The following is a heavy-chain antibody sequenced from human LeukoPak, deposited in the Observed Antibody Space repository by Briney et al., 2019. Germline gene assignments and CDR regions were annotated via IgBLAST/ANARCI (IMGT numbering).Heavy chain of an antibody. V-gene: IGHV3-53*01. Sequence: GSLRLSCAASGFTVSSNYMSWVRQAPGKGLEWVSVIYRDGSTYYADSVKGRFTISRDKSKNTLYLQMNSLRAEDTAVYYCARDTYGKNYFDYWGRGTLVTVSS. CDR2: IYRDGST. CDR3: ARDTYGKNYFDY. D-gene: IGHD3-10*01. J-gene: IGHJ4*02. CDR1: GFTVSSNY.